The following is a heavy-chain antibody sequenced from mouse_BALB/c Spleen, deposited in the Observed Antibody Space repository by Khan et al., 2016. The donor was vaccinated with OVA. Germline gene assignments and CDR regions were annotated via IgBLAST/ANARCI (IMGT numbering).Heavy chain of an antibody. CDR1: GFTFSTYG. CDR3: TRLAYYYDSEGFAY. Sequence: EVQRVESGGDIVKPGGSLKLSCAASGFTFSTYGMSWVRQTPDKRLEWVATVSTGGHYTHYTDTVKGRFTISRDNAKNTLYLQMSSLRSEDTAMFYCTRLAYYYDSEGFAYWGQGTLVTVSA. CDR2: VSTGGHYT. D-gene: IGHD1-1*01. V-gene: IGHV5-6*01. J-gene: IGHJ3*01.